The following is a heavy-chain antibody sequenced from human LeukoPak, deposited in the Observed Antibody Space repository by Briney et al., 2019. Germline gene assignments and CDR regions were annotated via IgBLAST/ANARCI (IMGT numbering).Heavy chain of an antibody. Sequence: GGSLRLSCAASGFTFSSYSMNWGRQAPGKGLEGVSYIRSSSSTIYYADSVKGRFTISRDNAKNSLYLQMNGLRAEDTAVYYCARTMPSYYYYMDVWGKGTTVTVSS. V-gene: IGHV3-48*01. CDR2: IRSSSSTI. CDR1: GFTFSSYS. D-gene: IGHD1-14*01. J-gene: IGHJ6*03. CDR3: ARTMPSYYYYMDV.